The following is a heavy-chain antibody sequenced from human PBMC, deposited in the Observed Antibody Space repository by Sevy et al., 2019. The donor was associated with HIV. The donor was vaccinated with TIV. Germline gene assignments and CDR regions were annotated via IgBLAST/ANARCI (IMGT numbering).Heavy chain of an antibody. D-gene: IGHD1-26*01. V-gene: IGHV1-69*13. J-gene: IGHJ6*02. CDR2: IIPIFGTA. CDR3: ARPHIVGADDYYYYGMDV. Sequence: ASVKVSCKASGGTFSSYAISWVRQAPGQGLEWMGGIIPIFGTANYEQKFQGRVTITADECTSTAYMELSSLRSEDTAVYYCARPHIVGADDYYYYGMDVWGQGTTVTVSS. CDR1: GGTFSSYA.